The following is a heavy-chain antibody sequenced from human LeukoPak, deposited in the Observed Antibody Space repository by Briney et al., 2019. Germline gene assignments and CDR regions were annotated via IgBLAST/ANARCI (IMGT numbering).Heavy chain of an antibody. J-gene: IGHJ3*02. D-gene: IGHD3-3*01. Sequence: SETLSLTCAVYGGSLSGYYWSWIRQPPGKGLEWIGEINHSGSTNYNPSLKSRVTISVDTSKNQFSLKLSSVTAADTAVYYCARGGLWLLSNAFDIWGQGTMVTVSS. CDR2: INHSGST. CDR1: GGSLSGYY. CDR3: ARGGLWLLSNAFDI. V-gene: IGHV4-34*01.